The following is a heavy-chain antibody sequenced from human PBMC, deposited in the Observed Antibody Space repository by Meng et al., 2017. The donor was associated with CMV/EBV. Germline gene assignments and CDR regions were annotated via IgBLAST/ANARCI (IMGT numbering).Heavy chain of an antibody. CDR3: ASRITIFGVVTAFDP. D-gene: IGHD3-3*01. Sequence: RLRREGSGPGLVKPSETLSLPCTVSGGSISSSSYYWGWIRQPPGKGLEWIGSIYYSGSTYYNPSLKSRVTISVDTSKNQFSLKLSSVTAADTAVYYCASRITIFGVVTAFDPWGQGTLVTVSS. CDR2: IYYSGST. CDR1: GGSISSSSYY. V-gene: IGHV4-39*06. J-gene: IGHJ5*02.